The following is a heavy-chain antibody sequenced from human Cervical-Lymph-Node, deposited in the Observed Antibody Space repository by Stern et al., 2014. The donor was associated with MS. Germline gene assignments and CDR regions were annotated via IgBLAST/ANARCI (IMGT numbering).Heavy chain of an antibody. V-gene: IGHV4-61*02. Sequence: QVQLQESGPGLVKPSQTLSLTCTVSGGSISSGSYYWSWIRQPAGKGLEWIGRIYTSGSTNYNPSLKSRVTISVDTSKNQFSLKLSSGTAADTAVYYCARDRWELLNWFDPWGQGTLVTVSS. CDR2: IYTSGST. D-gene: IGHD1-26*01. CDR3: ARDRWELLNWFDP. CDR1: GGSISSGSYY. J-gene: IGHJ5*02.